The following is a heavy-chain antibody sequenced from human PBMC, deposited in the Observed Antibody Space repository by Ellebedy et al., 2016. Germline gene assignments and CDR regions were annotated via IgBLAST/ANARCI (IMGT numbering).Heavy chain of an antibody. CDR3: ARGLVGATSAEYFQH. V-gene: IGHV4-59*13. D-gene: IGHD1-26*01. CDR1: GGSISSYY. Sequence: SETLSLXXTVSGGSISSYYWSWIRQPPGKGLEWIGYIYYSGSTNYNPSLKSRVTISVDTSKNQFSLKLSSVTAADTAVYYCARGLVGATSAEYFQHWGQGTLVTVSS. CDR2: IYYSGST. J-gene: IGHJ1*01.